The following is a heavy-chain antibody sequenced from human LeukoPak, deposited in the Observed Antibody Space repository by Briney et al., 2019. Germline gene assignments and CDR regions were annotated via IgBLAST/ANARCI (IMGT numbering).Heavy chain of an antibody. Sequence: GGSLRLSCAASGFSFSSYGMHWVRQAPGKGLEWVAVIWYDGSSKNYADSVKGRFTISRVNSKNMLYLQMNSLRVEDTALYYCASHGGLWGQGTLVTVSS. CDR1: GFSFSSYG. D-gene: IGHD5-12*01. J-gene: IGHJ4*02. CDR2: IWYDGSSK. CDR3: ASHGGL. V-gene: IGHV3-33*01.